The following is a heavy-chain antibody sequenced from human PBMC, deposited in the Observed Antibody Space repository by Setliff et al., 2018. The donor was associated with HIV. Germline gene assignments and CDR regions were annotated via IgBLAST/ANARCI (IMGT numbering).Heavy chain of an antibody. D-gene: IGHD3-3*01. CDR3: ARDQSDWFY. J-gene: IGHJ4*02. Sequence: ASVKVSCKASGGTFSSYAISWVRQAPGQGLEWMGGIIPIFGTANYAQKFQGRVTITTDESTSTAYMELSSLRSDDTAVYYCARDQSDWFYWGQGTLVTVSS. V-gene: IGHV1-69*05. CDR1: GGTFSSYA. CDR2: IIPIFGTA.